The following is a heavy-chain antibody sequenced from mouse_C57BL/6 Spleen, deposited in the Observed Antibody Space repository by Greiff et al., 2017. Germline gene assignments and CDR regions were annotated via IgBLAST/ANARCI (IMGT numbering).Heavy chain of an antibody. V-gene: IGHV3-6*01. CDR2: ISYDGSN. Sequence: VQLKQSGPGLVKPSQSLSLTCSVTGYSITSGYYWNWIRQFPGNKLEWMGYISYDGSNNYNPSLKNRISITRDTSKNQFFLKLNSVTTEDTATYYCARAYGSSYGFAYWGQGTLVTVSA. D-gene: IGHD1-1*01. J-gene: IGHJ3*01. CDR1: GYSITSGYY. CDR3: ARAYGSSYGFAY.